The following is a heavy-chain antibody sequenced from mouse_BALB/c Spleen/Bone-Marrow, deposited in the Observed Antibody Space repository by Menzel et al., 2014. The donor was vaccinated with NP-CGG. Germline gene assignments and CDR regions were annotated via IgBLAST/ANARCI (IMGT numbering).Heavy chain of an antibody. V-gene: IGHV2-4*02. J-gene: IGHJ3*01. CDR3: ARRYDYDGAWFAY. CDR2: IWSGGST. CDR1: GFSLTSYG. D-gene: IGHD2-4*01. Sequence: VQLQQSGPGLVQPSQSLSITCTVSGFSLTSYGVHWVRQPPGKGLEWLGVIWSGGSTDYNAAFISRLSISKDNPKSQVFFKMNSLQADDTAIYYCARRYDYDGAWFAYWGQGTLVTVSA.